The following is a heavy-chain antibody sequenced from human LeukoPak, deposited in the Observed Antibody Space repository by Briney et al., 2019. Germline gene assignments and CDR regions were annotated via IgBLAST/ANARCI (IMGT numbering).Heavy chain of an antibody. Sequence: VGSLRLSCAASGXTFSKYWMHWVRQAPGKGRVWVSRLTSDGSNTDYADSVKGRFTISRDNAKSTLYLQMNGLRAEDTAVYYCAREDWYLDSWGQGTLVTVSS. CDR2: LTSDGSNT. D-gene: IGHD3/OR15-3a*01. J-gene: IGHJ4*02. CDR3: AREDWYLDS. CDR1: GXTFSKYW. V-gene: IGHV3-74*01.